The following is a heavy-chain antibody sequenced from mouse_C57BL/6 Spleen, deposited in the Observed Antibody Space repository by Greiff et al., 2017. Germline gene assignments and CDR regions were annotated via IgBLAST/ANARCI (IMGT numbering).Heavy chain of an antibody. CDR3: ARRITTVVATEDYAMDY. Sequence: EVQLVESGGGLVKPGGSLKLSCAASGFTFSDYGMHWVRQAPEKGLEWVAYISSGSSTIYYADTVKGRFTISRDNAKNTLFLQMTSLRSEDTAMYYCARRITTVVATEDYAMDYWGQGTSVTVSS. CDR1: GFTFSDYG. D-gene: IGHD1-1*01. CDR2: ISSGSSTI. V-gene: IGHV5-17*01. J-gene: IGHJ4*01.